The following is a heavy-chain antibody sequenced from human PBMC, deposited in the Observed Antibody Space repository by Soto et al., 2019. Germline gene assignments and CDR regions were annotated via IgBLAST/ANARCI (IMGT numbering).Heavy chain of an antibody. D-gene: IGHD2-2*02. Sequence: SVKVSCKASGGTFSSYAISWVRQAPGQGLEWMGGIIPIFGTANYAQKFQGRVTITADESTSTAYMELSSLRSEDTAVYYCASRRGYCSSTSCYKGRDYYYYYGMDVWGQGTTVTVSS. CDR3: ASRRGYCSSTSCYKGRDYYYYYGMDV. V-gene: IGHV1-69*13. J-gene: IGHJ6*02. CDR2: IIPIFGTA. CDR1: GGTFSSYA.